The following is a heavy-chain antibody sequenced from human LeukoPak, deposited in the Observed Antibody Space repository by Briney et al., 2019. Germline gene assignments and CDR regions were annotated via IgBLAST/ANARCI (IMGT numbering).Heavy chain of an antibody. CDR1: GYRFTSYW. J-gene: IGHJ4*02. V-gene: IGHV5-51*01. CDR3: ATSESQTRFDY. Sequence: GEALKIFCKGPGYRFTSYWIGWVRQLPGKGLEWMVRFFPGDCDSRYSPSFQGQVTISADKSFNTAYLQWSTLKASDTAMYYCATSESQTRFDYWGQGTLVTVSS. D-gene: IGHD1/OR15-1a*01. CDR2: FFPGDCDS.